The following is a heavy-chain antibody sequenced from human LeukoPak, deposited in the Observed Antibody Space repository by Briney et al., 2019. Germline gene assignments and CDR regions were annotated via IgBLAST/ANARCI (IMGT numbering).Heavy chain of an antibody. D-gene: IGHD4-17*01. J-gene: IGHJ5*02. Sequence: PSETLSLTCTVSGGSIDDYYWTWIRQAPGKGLEWIGYISNSGSTDYNPSLTSRVTMSVDTSNNDFALRLTSMTGADTAMYYCARVVRGAVTSNCFDPWGEGTLVTVSS. V-gene: IGHV4-59*01. CDR2: ISNSGST. CDR1: GGSIDDYY. CDR3: ARVVRGAVTSNCFDP.